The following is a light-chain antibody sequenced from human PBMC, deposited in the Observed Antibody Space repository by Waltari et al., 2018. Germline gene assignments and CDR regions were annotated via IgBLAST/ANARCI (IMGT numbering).Light chain of an antibody. CDR3: QQRTNWPPLT. V-gene: IGKV3-11*01. CDR2: DAS. J-gene: IGKJ4*01. CDR1: QSINSF. Sequence: EVVLTQSPATLSLSPGERATLSCRASQSINSFLAWYQQKLGQAPRLLIYDASSRPTGIPDRFSGSGSGTDFTLTISSLEPEDCAVYYCQQRTNWPPLTFGGGTKVEIK.